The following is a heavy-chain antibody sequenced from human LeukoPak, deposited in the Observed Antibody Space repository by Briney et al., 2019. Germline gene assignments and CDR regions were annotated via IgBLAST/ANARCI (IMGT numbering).Heavy chain of an antibody. J-gene: IGHJ4*02. CDR3: HRIYYYGSGSYLYYFDY. D-gene: IGHD3-10*01. Sequence: GGSLRLSCAASGFTFSSYGMSWVRQAPGKGLEWVSAISGSGGSTYYADSVKGRFTISRDNSKNTLYLQMNSLRAEGTAVYYCHRIYYYGSGSYLYYFDYWGQGTLVTVSS. CDR2: ISGSGGST. V-gene: IGHV3-23*01. CDR1: GFTFSSYG.